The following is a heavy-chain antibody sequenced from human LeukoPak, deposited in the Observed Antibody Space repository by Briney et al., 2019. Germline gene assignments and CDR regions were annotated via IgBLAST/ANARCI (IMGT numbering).Heavy chain of an antibody. V-gene: IGHV3-21*01. D-gene: IGHD2-21*02. J-gene: IGHJ3*02. CDR2: ISSSSSYI. Sequence: PGGSLRLSCAASGFTFSSYSMKWARQAPGKGLEWVSSISSSSSYIYYADSVKGRFTISRDNAKNSLYLQMNSLRAEDTAVYYCARDYDPSYCGGDCYYDAFDIGGQGTMVTVSS. CDR3: ARDYDPSYCGGDCYYDAFDI. CDR1: GFTFSSYS.